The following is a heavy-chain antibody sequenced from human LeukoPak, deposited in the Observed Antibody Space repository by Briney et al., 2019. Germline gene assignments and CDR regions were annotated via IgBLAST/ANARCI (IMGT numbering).Heavy chain of an antibody. CDR3: ARAPANKYDSRLPEDY. D-gene: IGHD3-22*01. CDR1: GYTFTGYY. V-gene: IGHV1-46*01. CDR2: INPSDGTT. Sequence: ASVKVSCKASGYTFTGYYIHWVRQAPGQGLEGMGIINPSDGTTSYAQKFQGRVTMTRDTSTSTVYMEVRSLRSEDTAVYYCARAPANKYDSRLPEDYWGQGTLITVSS. J-gene: IGHJ4*02.